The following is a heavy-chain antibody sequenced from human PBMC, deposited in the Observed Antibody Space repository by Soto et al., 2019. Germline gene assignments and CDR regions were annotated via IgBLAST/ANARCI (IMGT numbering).Heavy chain of an antibody. CDR1: GFTFSSYA. CDR3: AKVPVRMVATFYFDY. J-gene: IGHJ4*02. D-gene: IGHD5-12*01. CDR2: ISGSGGST. Sequence: GGSLRLSCAASGFTFSSYAMSWVRQAPGKGLEWVSAISGSGGSTYYADSVKGRFTISRDNSKNTLYLQMNSLRAEDTAVYYCAKVPVRMVATFYFDYWGQGTLVTVSS. V-gene: IGHV3-23*01.